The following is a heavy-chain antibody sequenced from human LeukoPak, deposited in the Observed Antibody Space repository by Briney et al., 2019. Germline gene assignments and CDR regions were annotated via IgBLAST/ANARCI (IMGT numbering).Heavy chain of an antibody. V-gene: IGHV1-46*01. D-gene: IGHD3-22*01. CDR2: INPSGGST. CDR1: GYTFTSYC. CDR3: ASHDSSVVEDAFDI. Sequence: ASVKVSCKASGYTFTSYCMHWVRQAPGQGLEWMGIINPSGGSTSYAQKFQGRVTMTRDMSTSTVYMELSSLRSEDTAVYYCASHDSSVVEDAFDIWGQGTTVTVSS. J-gene: IGHJ3*02.